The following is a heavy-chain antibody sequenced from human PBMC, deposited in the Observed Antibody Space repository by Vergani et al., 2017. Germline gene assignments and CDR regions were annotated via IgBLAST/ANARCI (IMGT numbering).Heavy chain of an antibody. J-gene: IGHJ5*02. V-gene: IGHV1-69*13. CDR3: ARGRCSGGSCYSILSFDP. CDR2: IIPIFGTA. Sequence: QVQLVQSGAEVKKPGASVKVSCKASGYTFTSYGISWVRQAPGQGLEWMGRIIPIFGTANYAQKFQGRVTITADESTSTAYMELSSLRSEDTAVYYCARGRCSGGSCYSILSFDPWGQGTLVTVSS. CDR1: GYTFTSYG. D-gene: IGHD2-15*01.